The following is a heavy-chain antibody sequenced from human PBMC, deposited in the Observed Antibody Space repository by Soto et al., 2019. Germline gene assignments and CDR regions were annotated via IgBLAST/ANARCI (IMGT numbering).Heavy chain of an antibody. Sequence: ASVKVSCKASGYTFTSYDINWVRQATGQGLEWMGWMNPNSGNTGCAQKFQGRVTMTRNTSISTAYMELSSLRSEDTAVYYCARRELRYFDWLLTDPDAFDIWGQGTMVTVSS. V-gene: IGHV1-8*01. CDR1: GYTFTSYD. CDR3: ARRELRYFDWLLTDPDAFDI. J-gene: IGHJ3*02. D-gene: IGHD3-9*01. CDR2: MNPNSGNT.